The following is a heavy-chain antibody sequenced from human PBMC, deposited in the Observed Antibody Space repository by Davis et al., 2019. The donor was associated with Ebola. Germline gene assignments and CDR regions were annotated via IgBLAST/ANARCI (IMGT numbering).Heavy chain of an antibody. D-gene: IGHD3-16*01. CDR2: IDPEGYTT. CDR1: GFTFGNFR. Sequence: GESLKISCTASGFTFGNFRVNWVRQAPGKGLVWVSHIDPEGYTTTYADSVKGRFTVSRDNAKNTVFLQINSLRVEDTAVYYCGRDNNLAIWGKGTTVTVSS. V-gene: IGHV3-74*01. CDR3: GRDNNLAI. J-gene: IGHJ6*04.